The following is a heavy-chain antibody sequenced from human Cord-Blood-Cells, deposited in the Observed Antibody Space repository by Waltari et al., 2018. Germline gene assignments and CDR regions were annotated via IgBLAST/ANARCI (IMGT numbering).Heavy chain of an antibody. CDR3: AKVGRYDYYGMDV. V-gene: IGHV3-30*02. CDR1: GFTFRSYG. J-gene: IGHJ6*02. CDR2: IRYDGSNK. D-gene: IGHD3-16*01. Sequence: QVQLVESGGGVVQPGGSLRLSSPASGFTFRSYGQPWVRQAPGKGLEWVAFIRYDGSNKYYADSVKGRFTISRDNSKNTLYLQMNSLRAEDTAVYYCAKVGRYDYYGMDVWGQGTTVTVSS.